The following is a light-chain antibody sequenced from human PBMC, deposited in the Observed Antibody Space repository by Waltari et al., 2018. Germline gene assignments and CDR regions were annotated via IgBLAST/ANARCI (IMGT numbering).Light chain of an antibody. Sequence: DVQMTQSPSSLSASVGDRATITCQASQDISNYLNWYQQKPGKTPKLLIYATSNLESGVPSRFSGGGSGTLFTFTISSLQPEDIATYYCQQYDSLPLTFGPGTTVDV. CDR2: ATS. J-gene: IGKJ3*01. CDR1: QDISNY. V-gene: IGKV1-33*01. CDR3: QQYDSLPLT.